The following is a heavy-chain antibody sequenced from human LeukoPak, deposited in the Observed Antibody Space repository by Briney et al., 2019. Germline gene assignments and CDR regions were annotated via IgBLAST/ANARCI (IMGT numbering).Heavy chain of an antibody. Sequence: GGSLRLSCAASGFTFSSYGMRWVRQAPGKGLEWVAVISYDGSNKYYADSVKGRFTISRDNSKNTLYLQMNSLRAEDTAVYYCAKEGIAAAGDDAFDIWGQGTMVTVSS. V-gene: IGHV3-30*18. D-gene: IGHD6-13*01. CDR1: GFTFSSYG. J-gene: IGHJ3*02. CDR3: AKEGIAAAGDDAFDI. CDR2: ISYDGSNK.